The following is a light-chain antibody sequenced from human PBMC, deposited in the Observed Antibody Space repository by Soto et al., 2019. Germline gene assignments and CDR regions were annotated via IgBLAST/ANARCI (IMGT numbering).Light chain of an antibody. Sequence: EIVLTQSPGTLSLSPGDRATLSCRASQSVSNYLAWYQQKPGQAPRPLIYDASKRATGIPARVSGSGSGTDFTLTISSLEPEDFAVYYCQQRTNWPWTFGQGTKVDI. CDR3: QQRTNWPWT. J-gene: IGKJ1*01. CDR2: DAS. V-gene: IGKV3-11*01. CDR1: QSVSNY.